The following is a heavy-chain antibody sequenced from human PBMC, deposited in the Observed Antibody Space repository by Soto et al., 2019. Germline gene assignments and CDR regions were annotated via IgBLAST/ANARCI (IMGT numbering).Heavy chain of an antibody. CDR3: AGGYTPDVLLWFGELPIGGYYYYGMDV. CDR1: GGSISSSSYY. D-gene: IGHD3-10*01. J-gene: IGHJ6*02. CDR2: IYYSGST. Sequence: SETLSLTCTVSGGSISSSSYYWGWIRQHPGKGLEWIGYIYYSGSTYYNPSLKSRVTISVDTSKNQFSLKLSSVTAADTAVYYCAGGYTPDVLLWFGELPIGGYYYYGMDVWGQGTTVTVSS. V-gene: IGHV4-31*03.